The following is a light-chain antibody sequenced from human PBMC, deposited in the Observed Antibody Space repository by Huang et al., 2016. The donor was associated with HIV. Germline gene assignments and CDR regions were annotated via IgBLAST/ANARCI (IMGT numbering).Light chain of an antibody. CDR3: QKNYSAPRT. CDR2: AAS. Sequence: DIQMTQSPSSLSASVGDRVTISCRASQGIANHLAWYQQRPGKAPKLLIYAASALQTGVPSRFSGSGSGTEFALTISSLQPEDVATYFCQKNYSAPRTFGPGTKVEIK. CDR1: QGIANH. J-gene: IGKJ3*01. V-gene: IGKV1-27*01.